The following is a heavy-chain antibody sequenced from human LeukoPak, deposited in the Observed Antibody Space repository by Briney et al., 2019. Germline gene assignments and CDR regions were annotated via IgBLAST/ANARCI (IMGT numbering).Heavy chain of an antibody. CDR2: ISSSSSYI. CDR3: ARCLGYCSSTSCYD. Sequence: GGSLRLSCAASGFTFSSYSMNWVRQAPGKGLEWVSSISSSSSYIYYADSVKGRFTISRDNAKNSLYLQMNGPRAEDTAVYYCARCLGYCSSTSCYDWGQGTLVTVSS. CDR1: GFTFSSYS. J-gene: IGHJ4*02. D-gene: IGHD2-2*01. V-gene: IGHV3-21*01.